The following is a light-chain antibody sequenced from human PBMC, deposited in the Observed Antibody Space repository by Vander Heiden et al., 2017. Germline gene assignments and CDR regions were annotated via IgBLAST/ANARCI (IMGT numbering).Light chain of an antibody. J-gene: IGKJ1*01. CDR1: QSVIRSY. Sequence: EIVLTQSPGTLSLSPGERATLSCRASQSVIRSYLAWYQHKRGQSPRLLIHGASSRATGIPDRFSGSGSGTDFTLTISRLEPQDFAVYYCQQYGSSPWTFGQGTKVEVK. V-gene: IGKV3-20*01. CDR2: GAS. CDR3: QQYGSSPWT.